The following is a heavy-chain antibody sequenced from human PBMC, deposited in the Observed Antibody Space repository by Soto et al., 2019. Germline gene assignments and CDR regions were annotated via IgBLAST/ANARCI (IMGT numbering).Heavy chain of an antibody. CDR2: IYYSGST. CDR3: ARSQTTVTSYDY. V-gene: IGHV4-59*01. D-gene: IGHD4-17*01. CDR1: GDSISSSY. J-gene: IGHJ4*02. Sequence: PSETLSLTCTVSGDSISSSYWSWIRQSPGKGLEWIGYIYYSGSTNYNASLKSRVTISVDTSKNQFSLKLSSVTAADTAVYYCARSQTTVTSYDYWGQGTLVTVSS.